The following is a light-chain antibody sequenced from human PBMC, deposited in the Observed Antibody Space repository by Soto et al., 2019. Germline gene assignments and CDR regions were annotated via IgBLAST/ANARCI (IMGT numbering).Light chain of an antibody. CDR1: QSVSSY. CDR3: QQRSNWPLT. CDR2: DAS. V-gene: IGKV3-11*01. J-gene: IGKJ4*01. Sequence: EIVLTQSPGTLSLSPGERATLSCRASQSVSSYLAWYQQKPGQAPRLLIYDASNRATGIPARFSGSGSGTDFTLTISSLEPEDFAVYYCQQRSNWPLTFGGGTMV.